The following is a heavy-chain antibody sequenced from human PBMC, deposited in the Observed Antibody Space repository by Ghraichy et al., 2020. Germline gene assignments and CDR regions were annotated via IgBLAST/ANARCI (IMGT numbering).Heavy chain of an antibody. CDR2: IYHSGST. D-gene: IGHD5-18*01. CDR3: ARDKQDTAMVTYYYGMDV. Sequence: SETLSLTCAVSGGSISSSNWWSWVRQPPGKGLEWIGQIYHSGSTNYNPSLKSRVTISVDKSKNQFSLKLNSVTAADTAVYYCARDKQDTAMVTYYYGMDVWGQGTTVTVSS. J-gene: IGHJ6*02. V-gene: IGHV4-4*02. CDR1: GGSISSSNW.